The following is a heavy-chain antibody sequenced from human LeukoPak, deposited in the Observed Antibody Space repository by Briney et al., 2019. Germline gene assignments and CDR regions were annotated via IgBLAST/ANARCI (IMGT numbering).Heavy chain of an antibody. J-gene: IGHJ6*02. CDR3: ARDHPLFGVVVVAATPPYYYGMDV. CDR1: GFTFSSYA. CDR2: ISYDGSNK. Sequence: GGSLRLSCAASGFTFSSYAMHWVRQAPGKGLEWVAVISYDGSNKYYADSVKGRFTISRDNSKNTLYLQMNSLRAEDTAVYYCARDHPLFGVVVVAATPPYYYGMDVWGQGTTVTVSS. D-gene: IGHD2-15*01. V-gene: IGHV3-30-3*01.